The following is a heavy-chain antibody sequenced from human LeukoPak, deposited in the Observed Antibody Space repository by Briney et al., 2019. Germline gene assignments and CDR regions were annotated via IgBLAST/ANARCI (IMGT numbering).Heavy chain of an antibody. CDR1: GFTFSRYW. J-gene: IGHJ4*02. CDR3: AREGR. V-gene: IGHV3-7*01. CDR2: INEDGSEK. Sequence: PGGSLRLSCAGSGFTFSRYWMSWVRQAPGKGLEWVANINEDGSEKYHVDSVEGRFTISRDNAKNPLSLQMNSLRAEDTAVYYCAREGRWGQGTLVTVSS.